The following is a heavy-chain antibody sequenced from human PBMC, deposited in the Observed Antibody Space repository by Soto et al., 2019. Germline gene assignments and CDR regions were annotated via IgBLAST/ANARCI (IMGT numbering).Heavy chain of an antibody. CDR3: ARDGVAKGEVHLSGGAHLDY. CDR2: IWYDGSNK. V-gene: IGHV3-33*01. CDR1: GFTFSSYG. D-gene: IGHD1-1*01. J-gene: IGHJ4*02. Sequence: QVQLVESGGGVVQPGRALRLSCAASGFTFSSYGMHWVRQAPGKGLEWVAVIWYDGSNKYYADSVKGRFTISRDNSMNTLYLQMNRLRDENTTVYYCARDGVAKGEVHLSGGAHLDYWGQGTLVTVAS.